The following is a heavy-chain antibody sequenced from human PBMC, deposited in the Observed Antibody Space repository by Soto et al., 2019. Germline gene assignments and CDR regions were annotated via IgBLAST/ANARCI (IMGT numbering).Heavy chain of an antibody. Sequence: QVQLQESGPGLVKPSETLSLTCTVSGGSISNYYWSWIRQPPGKGLEWIVYIYYSGSTRYNPSLKSRVTISVDTSKNQFSLKLRSVTAADTAVYYCARHGPIAAAGTVFDYWGQGTLVTVSS. D-gene: IGHD6-13*01. J-gene: IGHJ4*02. CDR1: GGSISNYY. CDR3: ARHGPIAAAGTVFDY. V-gene: IGHV4-59*08. CDR2: IYYSGST.